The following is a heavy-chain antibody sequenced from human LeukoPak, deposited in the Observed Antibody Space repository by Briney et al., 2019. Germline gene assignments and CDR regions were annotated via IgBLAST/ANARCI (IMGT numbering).Heavy chain of an antibody. J-gene: IGHJ6*02. Sequence: HPGRSLRLSCAASGFTFSSYAMHWVRQAPGKGLEWVAVISYDRSNKYYADSVKGRFTISRDNSKDTLYLQMNSLRAEDTAVYYCARGPRLRRYGMDVWGQGTTVTVSS. V-gene: IGHV3-30-3*01. CDR2: ISYDRSNK. CDR3: ARGPRLRRYGMDV. CDR1: GFTFSSYA. D-gene: IGHD4-17*01.